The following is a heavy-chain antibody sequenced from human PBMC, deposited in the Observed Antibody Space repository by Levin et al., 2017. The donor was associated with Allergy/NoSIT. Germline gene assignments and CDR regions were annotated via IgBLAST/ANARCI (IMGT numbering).Heavy chain of an antibody. CDR1: GFSLTGYS. CDR3: ARDQGLA. V-gene: IGHV3-21*04. J-gene: IGHJ5*02. CDR2: ISGSGTYI. Sequence: SCVASGFSLTGYSMNWVRQAPGKGLEWVSTISGSGTYINYVDSVKGRFAISRDDAKNSVHLQMNSLRDEDTAVYYCARDQGLAWGQGVLVTVSS.